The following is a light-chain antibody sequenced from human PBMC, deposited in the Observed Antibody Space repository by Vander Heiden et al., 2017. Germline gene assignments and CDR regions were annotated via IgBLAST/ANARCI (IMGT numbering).Light chain of an antibody. J-gene: IGLJ1*01. CDR2: DVS. CDR3: SSYTSSSTLV. V-gene: IGLV2-14*01. CDR1: SSDVCGYNY. Sequence: QPALTQPASVSGSPGPSITFPCTGTSSDVCGYNYVSWYQQHPGKAPKLMIYDVSNRPSGVSNRFSGSKSGNTASLTISGLQAEDEADYYCSSYTSSSTLVFGTGTKVTVL.